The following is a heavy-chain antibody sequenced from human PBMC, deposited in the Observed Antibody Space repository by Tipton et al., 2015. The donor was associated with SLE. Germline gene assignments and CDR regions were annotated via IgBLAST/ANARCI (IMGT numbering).Heavy chain of an antibody. J-gene: IGHJ6*02. V-gene: IGHV5-51*03. CDR2: IYAGDSDT. CDR1: GYSFINHW. Sequence: VQLVQSGAEVKKPGESLKISCKVSGYSFINHWIGWVRQTAGKGLEWIGIIYAGDSDTRYSPSFQGQVTISVDKSVSTAYLQWSSLKASDSAIYYCARLGYGCSGGRCFGVDVWGQGTTVSVSS. D-gene: IGHD2-15*01. CDR3: ARLGYGCSGGRCFGVDV.